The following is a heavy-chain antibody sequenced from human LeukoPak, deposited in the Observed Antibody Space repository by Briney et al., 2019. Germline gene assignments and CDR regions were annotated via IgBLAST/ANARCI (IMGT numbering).Heavy chain of an antibody. CDR3: ARDQSSYYDFWSGYSAENWFDP. Sequence: GGSLRLSCAASGFTFSSYSMSWVRQAPGKGLEWVSYISSSSSTIYYADSVKGRFTISRDNAKNSLYLQMNSLRAEDTAVYYCARDQSSYYDFWSGYSAENWFDPWGQGTLVTVSS. J-gene: IGHJ5*02. CDR1: GFTFSSYS. D-gene: IGHD3-3*01. CDR2: ISSSSSTI. V-gene: IGHV3-48*01.